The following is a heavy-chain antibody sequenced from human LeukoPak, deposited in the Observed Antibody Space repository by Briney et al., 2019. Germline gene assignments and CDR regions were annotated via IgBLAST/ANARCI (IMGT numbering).Heavy chain of an antibody. CDR1: GFTFSTYT. Sequence: PGGSLRLSCAASGFTFSTYTMSWVRQAPGKGLEWVSTFNGGGGRTYYADSVKGRFTISRDNTKNTLYLQMDSLRADDTAIYYCAKVNSPLYFDYWGQGTLVTVSS. CDR2: FNGGGGRT. J-gene: IGHJ4*02. V-gene: IGHV3-23*01. D-gene: IGHD3-16*01. CDR3: AKVNSPLYFDY.